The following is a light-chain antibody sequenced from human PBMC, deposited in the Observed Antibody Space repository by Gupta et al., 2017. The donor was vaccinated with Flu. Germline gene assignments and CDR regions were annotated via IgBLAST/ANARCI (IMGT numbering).Light chain of an antibody. V-gene: IGKV1-6*01. CDR2: AAS. J-gene: IGKJ1*01. CDR1: QDIRSD. Sequence: SSLSASVGDRVTITCRASQDIRSDLGWYQQKPGKAPKLLIYAASSLHSGVPSRFSGSGSGTDFTLTISSLQPEDFATYYCLQDYIYPWTFGQGTKVEIK. CDR3: LQDYIYPWT.